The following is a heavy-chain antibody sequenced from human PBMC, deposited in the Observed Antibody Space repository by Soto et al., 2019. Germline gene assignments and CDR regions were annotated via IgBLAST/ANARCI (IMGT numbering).Heavy chain of an antibody. CDR3: PRGGASARTFPY. V-gene: IGHV5-51*01. J-gene: IGHJ4*02. Sequence: PGESLKISCRGSGYNFAGYWIAWVRQMPGKGLELMGIIYPSDSDTRYRPSFQGQVTISADKSISSAYLQWSSLRASDTAMYYCPRGGASARTFPYRGQGTPVTVSS. D-gene: IGHD6-6*01. CDR2: IYPSDSDT. CDR1: GYNFAGYW.